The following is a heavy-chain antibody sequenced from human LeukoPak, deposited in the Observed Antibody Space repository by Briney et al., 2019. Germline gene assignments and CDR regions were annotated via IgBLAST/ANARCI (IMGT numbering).Heavy chain of an antibody. CDR2: IYTGGIA. Sequence: GGSLRLSCAASGFTVSSNYMSWVHQAPGKGPEWVSIIYTGGIAYYADSVKGRFTISRDNPKNTLYLQMNSLRAEDTAVYYCARHATYYSASGTYYSPYFFDYWGQGTLVTVSS. CDR3: ARHATYYSASGTYYSPYFFDY. J-gene: IGHJ4*02. D-gene: IGHD3-10*01. V-gene: IGHV3-53*01. CDR1: GFTVSSNY.